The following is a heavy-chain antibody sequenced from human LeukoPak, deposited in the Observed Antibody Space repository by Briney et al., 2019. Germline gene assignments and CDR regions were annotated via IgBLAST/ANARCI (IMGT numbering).Heavy chain of an antibody. Sequence: TSETLSLTCTVSGGSISSYYWSWIRQPPGKGLKWIGYIYYSGSTNYNPSLKSRVTISVDTSKNQFSLKLSSVTAADTAVYYCARHAGGAIYFDYWGQGTLVTVSS. D-gene: IGHD3-16*01. CDR2: IYYSGST. J-gene: IGHJ4*02. V-gene: IGHV4-59*08. CDR3: ARHAGGAIYFDY. CDR1: GGSISSYY.